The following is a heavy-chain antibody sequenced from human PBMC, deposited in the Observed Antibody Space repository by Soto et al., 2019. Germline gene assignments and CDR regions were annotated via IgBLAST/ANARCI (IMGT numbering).Heavy chain of an antibody. J-gene: IGHJ6*02. CDR3: AKTAGLGSYYYGMDV. D-gene: IGHD3-16*01. Sequence: PWWSLRLSCSASVFTFSSYGMHWFRQAPGKGLEWVSGATATGGTTYYAASVKGRFTISRDNSNNTVYLQMNSLGADDTAIYYCAKTAGLGSYYYGMDVWGQGTTVTVSS. CDR2: ATATGGTT. CDR1: VFTFSSYG. V-gene: IGHV3-23*01.